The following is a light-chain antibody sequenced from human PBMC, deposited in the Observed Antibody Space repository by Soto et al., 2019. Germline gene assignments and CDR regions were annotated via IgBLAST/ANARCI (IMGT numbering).Light chain of an antibody. J-gene: IGLJ1*01. Sequence: QPVLTQPASVSGSPGQSITISCTGTSSDVGSYNLVSWYQQHPGKAPKLMIYEVSKRPSGVSNRFSASKSGNTASLTISGLQAEDEADYYCCSYAGTSTPFVFGTGTKLTVL. V-gene: IGLV2-23*02. CDR2: EVS. CDR1: SSDVGSYNL. CDR3: CSYAGTSTPFV.